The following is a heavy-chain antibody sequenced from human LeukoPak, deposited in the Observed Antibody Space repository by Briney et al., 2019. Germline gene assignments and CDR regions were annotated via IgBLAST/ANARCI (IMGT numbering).Heavy chain of an antibody. CDR3: ARSPPKWELLPTPPDY. D-gene: IGHD1-26*01. CDR1: GFTFSSYS. J-gene: IGHJ4*02. Sequence: GGSLRLSCAASGFTFSSYSMNWVRQAPGKGLEWVSSISSSSSYIYYADSVKGRFTISRDNAKNSLYLQMNSLRAEDTAVYCCARSPPKWELLPTPPDYWGQGTLVTVSS. V-gene: IGHV3-21*01. CDR2: ISSSSSYI.